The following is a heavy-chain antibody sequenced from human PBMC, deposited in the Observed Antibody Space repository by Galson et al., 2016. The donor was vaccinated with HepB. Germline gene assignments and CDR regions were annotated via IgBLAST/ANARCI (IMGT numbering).Heavy chain of an antibody. J-gene: IGHJ3*01. CDR3: ARDLPDDSVEYFDVFDL. V-gene: IGHV3-11*01. CDR1: GFTFSDYY. D-gene: IGHD4-17*01. Sequence: SLRLSCAASGFTFSDYYMNWIRQAPGKGLEWTSFVSTSGNSMLYADSVRGRFTISRDNAAKSLYLQMTNLRAEDTAVYYCARDLPDDSVEYFDVFDLWGQGTMVTVSS. CDR2: VSTSGNSM.